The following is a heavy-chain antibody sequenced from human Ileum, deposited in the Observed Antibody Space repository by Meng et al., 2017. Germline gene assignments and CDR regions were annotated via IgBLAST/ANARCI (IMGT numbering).Heavy chain of an antibody. CDR2: ISHSGST. V-gene: IGHV4-4*02. Sequence: HGRLQQSVAALVKPSGTLALPCAFSSGSSSSDTYWSWVRLPPGKGLEWIGQISHSGSTFYNPSLKMRVTMSVDKSKCQFSLMLTSVTAADTAVYYYARHGGYYQGFWGQGTLVTVSS. CDR3: ARHGGYYQGF. CDR1: SGSSSSDTY. D-gene: IGHD4-23*01. J-gene: IGHJ4*02.